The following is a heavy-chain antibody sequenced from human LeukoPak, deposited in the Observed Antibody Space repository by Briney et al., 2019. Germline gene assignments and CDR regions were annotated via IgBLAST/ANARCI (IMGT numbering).Heavy chain of an antibody. CDR3: ASSHRPYSFDY. J-gene: IGHJ4*02. CDR2: IYYSGST. V-gene: IGHV4-59*01. CDR1: GGSISSYY. Sequence: PSETLSLTCTVSGGSISSYYWSWIRQPPGKGLEWIGYIYYSGSTSYNPSLKSRVTISVDTSKNQFSLKLSSVTAADTAMYYCASSHRPYSFDYWGQGTLVTVSS. D-gene: IGHD6-6*01.